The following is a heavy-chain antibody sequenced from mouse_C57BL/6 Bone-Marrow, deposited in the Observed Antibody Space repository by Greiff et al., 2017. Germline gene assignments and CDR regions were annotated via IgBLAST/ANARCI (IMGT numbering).Heavy chain of an antibody. CDR2: IWSGGST. J-gene: IGHJ3*01. D-gene: IGHD2-12*01. V-gene: IGHV2-2*01. CDR1: GFSLTSYG. Sequence: QVQLQQSGPGLVQPSPSLSITCTVSGFSLTSYGVHWVRQSPGKGLEWLGVIWSGGSTDYNAAFISRLSISKDNTKSQVFFKMNSLQADDTAIYYCARKGVGYNYDLPAYWGQGTLVTVSA. CDR3: ARKGVGYNYDLPAY.